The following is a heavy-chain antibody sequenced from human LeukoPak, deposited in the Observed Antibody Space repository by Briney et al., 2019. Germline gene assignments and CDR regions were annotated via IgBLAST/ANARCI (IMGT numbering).Heavy chain of an antibody. D-gene: IGHD5-18*01. Sequence: PGGSLRLSCAASGFTFSSYAMSWVRQAPGKGLEWVSDISSSGDTTYYADSVKGRFTISRDNSGNTLYLQMNSLRAEDTAIYYCAKTVRLRAMAYYFDYWGQGTLVTVSS. CDR3: AKTVRLRAMAYYFDY. CDR2: ISSSGDTT. CDR1: GFTFSSYA. J-gene: IGHJ4*02. V-gene: IGHV3-23*01.